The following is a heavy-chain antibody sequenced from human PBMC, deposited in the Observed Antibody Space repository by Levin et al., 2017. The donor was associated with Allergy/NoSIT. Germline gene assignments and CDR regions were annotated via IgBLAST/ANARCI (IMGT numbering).Heavy chain of an antibody. CDR2: ISYDGSNK. J-gene: IGHJ6*03. Sequence: GGSLRLSCAASGFTFSSYAMHWVRQAPGKGLEWVAVISYDGSNKYYADSVKGRFTISRDNSKNTLYLQMNSLRAEDTAVYYCASAMVRGVIYRPYYYYYMDVWGKGTTVTVSS. CDR3: ASAMVRGVIYRPYYYYYMDV. D-gene: IGHD3-10*01. CDR1: GFTFSSYA. V-gene: IGHV3-30-3*01.